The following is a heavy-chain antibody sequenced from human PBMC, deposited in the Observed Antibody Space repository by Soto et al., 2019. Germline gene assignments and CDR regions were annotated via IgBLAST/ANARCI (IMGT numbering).Heavy chain of an antibody. Sequence: GESLKISCKGSGDRFTSYWIGWVRQMPGKGLECMGIIYPGDSDTRYSPSFQGQVTISADKSISTAYLQWSSLKASDTAMYYCARTAAAGKYYYGMDVWGQGTTVTVSS. CDR3: ARTAAAGKYYYGMDV. D-gene: IGHD6-13*01. J-gene: IGHJ6*02. V-gene: IGHV5-51*01. CDR2: IYPGDSDT. CDR1: GDRFTSYW.